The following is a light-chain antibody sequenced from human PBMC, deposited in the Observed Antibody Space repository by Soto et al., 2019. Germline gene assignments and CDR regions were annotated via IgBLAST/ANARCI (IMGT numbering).Light chain of an antibody. CDR3: QQYSSSSPT. V-gene: IGKV1-5*01. CDR1: QSISSW. CDR2: GAS. J-gene: IGKJ2*01. Sequence: DIQMTQSPSTLSASVGDSVTITCRASQSISSWLAWYQQKPGKAPKLLIYGASSLERGVPSRFSGSGSGTEFTLTIDSLQPDDFATYYCQQYSSSSPTFGQGTKLEIK.